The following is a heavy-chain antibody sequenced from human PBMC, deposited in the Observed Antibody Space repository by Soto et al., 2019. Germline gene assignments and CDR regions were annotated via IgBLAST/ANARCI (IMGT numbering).Heavy chain of an antibody. V-gene: IGHV3-74*03. CDR1: GFTFSAYW. CDR3: TRGHYYGMDV. J-gene: IGHJ6*02. CDR2: TNTDGTAT. Sequence: GGSLRLSCAASGFTFSAYWMHWVRQAPGKGLVWVSRTNTDGTATTYADSVEGRYTISRDNAKNMLYLQMNSLRAEDTAVYYCTRGHYYGMDVWGQGTTVTVSS.